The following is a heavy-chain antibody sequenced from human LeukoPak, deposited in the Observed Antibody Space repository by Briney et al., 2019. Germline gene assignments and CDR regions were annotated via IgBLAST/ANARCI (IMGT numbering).Heavy chain of an antibody. J-gene: IGHJ4*02. D-gene: IGHD1-26*01. V-gene: IGHV4-38-2*02. CDR1: GYSISSGYY. Sequence: PSETLSLTCTVSGYSISSGYYWGWIRQPPGKGLEWIGSIYHSGSTYCNPSLKSRVTISVDTSKNQFSLKLSSVTAADTAVYYCARAGQDAWELLCDYWGQGTLVTVSS. CDR2: IYHSGST. CDR3: ARAGQDAWELLCDY.